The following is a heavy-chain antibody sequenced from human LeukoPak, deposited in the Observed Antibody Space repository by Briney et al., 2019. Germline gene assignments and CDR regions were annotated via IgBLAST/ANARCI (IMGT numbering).Heavy chain of an antibody. D-gene: IGHD2-15*01. CDR2: ISYDGRDK. V-gene: IGHV3-30*18. CDR3: AKDYSPGDYYYYGMDV. J-gene: IGHJ6*02. Sequence: PGGSLRLSCAASGFTFSSYGLHWVRQGPGKGLEWVSLISYDGRDKRYADSVKGRFTISRDNSKNTLYLQMNSLRAEDTAVYFCAKDYSPGDYYYYGMDVWGQGTTVTVS. CDR1: GFTFSSYG.